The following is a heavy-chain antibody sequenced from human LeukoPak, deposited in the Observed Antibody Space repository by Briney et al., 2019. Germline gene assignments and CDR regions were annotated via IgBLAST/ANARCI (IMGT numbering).Heavy chain of an antibody. CDR2: ISGSGDST. J-gene: IGHJ4*02. CDR1: GFTFSSFG. CDR3: AKSCRGSVYDSTGD. V-gene: IGHV3-23*01. D-gene: IGHD3-22*01. Sequence: GGSLRLSCAASGFTFSSFGMSWVRQAQGKGLEWVSAISGSGDSTYYADSVKGRFSISRDNSKNTLFLQMSSLRADDTAVYYCAKSCRGSVYDSTGDWGQGTLVTVSS.